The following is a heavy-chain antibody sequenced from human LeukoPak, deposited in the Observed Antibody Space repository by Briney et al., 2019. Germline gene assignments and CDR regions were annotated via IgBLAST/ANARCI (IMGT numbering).Heavy chain of an antibody. Sequence: PSETLSLTFAVSGGSISSSNWWSWVRQPPGKGLEWIGEIYHSGSTTYNPSLQCRVTISVDKSKNQFSLKLSSVTAADTAVYYCARPSNSSGFDYWGPGTLVTVSP. CDR2: IYHSGST. D-gene: IGHD5-18*01. V-gene: IGHV4-4*02. CDR1: GGSISSSNW. J-gene: IGHJ4*02. CDR3: ARPSNSSGFDY.